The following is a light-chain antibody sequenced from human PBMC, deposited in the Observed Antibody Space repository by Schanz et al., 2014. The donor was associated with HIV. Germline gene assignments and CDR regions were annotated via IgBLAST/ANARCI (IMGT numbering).Light chain of an antibody. CDR2: DVT. J-gene: IGLJ2*01. CDR3: SSYTTSSTLV. Sequence: QSALTQPASVSGSLGQSITISCTGTSGDVGRYDYLPWYQQHPGQAPKLLIYDVTYRPSGISNRFSGSKSGYTASLTISGLQADDEADYYCSSYTTSSTLVLGGGTKLTVL. V-gene: IGLV2-14*03. CDR1: SGDVGRYDY.